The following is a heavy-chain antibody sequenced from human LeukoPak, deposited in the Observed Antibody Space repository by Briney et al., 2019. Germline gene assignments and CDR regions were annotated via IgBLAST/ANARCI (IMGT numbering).Heavy chain of an antibody. J-gene: IGHJ6*02. D-gene: IGHD2-2*01. CDR1: GGSISIGDYY. V-gene: IGHV4-30-4*02. Sequence: SDTLSLTCTVSGGSISIGDYYWSWIRQSPGKGLEWIGFIYYSGSTYYNPSLKSRVTISVDTSKNQFSLKLSSVTAADTAVYYCARGRFGPAATRYYYYGMDVWGRGTTVTVSS. CDR3: ARGRFGPAATRYYYYGMDV. CDR2: IYYSGST.